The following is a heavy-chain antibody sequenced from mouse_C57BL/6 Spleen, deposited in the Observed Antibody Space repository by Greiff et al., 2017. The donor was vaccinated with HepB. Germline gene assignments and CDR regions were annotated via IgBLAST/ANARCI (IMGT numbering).Heavy chain of an antibody. D-gene: IGHD1-1*01. CDR1: GYTFTSYW. CDR3: ARFGSSFFYWYFDV. CDR2: IDPSDSYT. V-gene: IGHV1-69*01. Sequence: VQLQQSGAELVMPGASVKLSCKASGYTFTSYWMHWVKQRPGQGLEWIGEIDPSDSYTNYNQKFKGKSTLTVDKSSSTAYMQLSSLTSEDSAVYYCARFGSSFFYWYFDVWGTGTTVTVSS. J-gene: IGHJ1*03.